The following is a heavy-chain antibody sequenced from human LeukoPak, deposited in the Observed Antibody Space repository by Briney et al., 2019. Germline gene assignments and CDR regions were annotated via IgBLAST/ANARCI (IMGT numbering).Heavy chain of an antibody. Sequence: PGGSLRLSCSASGFTFSTYWMSWVRQAPGKGLESVAVIWYDGSNKYYADSVKGRFTISRDNSKNTLYLQMNSLRAEDTAVYYCARDGDTYYYDSSDLFDYWGQGTLVTVSS. CDR2: IWYDGSNK. D-gene: IGHD3-22*01. CDR1: GFTFSTYW. CDR3: ARDGDTYYYDSSDLFDY. V-gene: IGHV3-33*08. J-gene: IGHJ4*02.